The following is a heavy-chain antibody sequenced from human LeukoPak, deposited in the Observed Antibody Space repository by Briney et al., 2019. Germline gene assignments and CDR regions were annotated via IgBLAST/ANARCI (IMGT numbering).Heavy chain of an antibody. CDR1: GGSISSYY. CDR3: AGSMVRGVIMGYYYYGMDV. CDR2: IHYSGST. Sequence: PSETLSLTCTVSGGSISSYYWSWIRQPPGKGLEWIGYIHYSGSTNYNPSLKSRVTISVDTSKNQFSLKLSSVTAADTAVYYCAGSMVRGVIMGYYYYGMDVWGQGTTVTVSS. V-gene: IGHV4-59*08. J-gene: IGHJ6*02. D-gene: IGHD3-10*01.